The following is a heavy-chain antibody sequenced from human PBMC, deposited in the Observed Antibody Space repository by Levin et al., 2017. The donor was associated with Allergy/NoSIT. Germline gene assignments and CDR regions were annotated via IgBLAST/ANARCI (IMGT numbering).Heavy chain of an antibody. J-gene: IGHJ4*02. CDR1: GGSFSGYY. CDR2: INHSGST. D-gene: IGHD2-15*01. Sequence: SQTLSLTCAVYGGSFSGYYWSWIRQPPGKGLEWIGEINHSGSTNYNPSLKSRVTISVDTSKKQFSLKLYSVTAADTAVYYCARYWAGFDYWDQGTLVTVSS. V-gene: IGHV4-34*01. CDR3: ARYWAGFDY.